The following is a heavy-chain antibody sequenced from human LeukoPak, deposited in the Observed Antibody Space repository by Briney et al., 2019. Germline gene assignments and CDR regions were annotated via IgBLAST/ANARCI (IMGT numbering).Heavy chain of an antibody. V-gene: IGHV3-20*04. J-gene: IGHJ6*03. CDR1: GFTFDDYG. CDR3: ARDLMMEGRYFNYYMDV. D-gene: IGHD2-8*01. CDR2: ISWNGGYT. Sequence: SGGSLRLSCAASGFTFDDYGMSWVRQAPGKGLEWVSGISWNGGYTHYADSVKGRFTISRDNAKNSLYLQMNSLRAEDTALYYCARDLMMEGRYFNYYMDVWGEGTTVTVSS.